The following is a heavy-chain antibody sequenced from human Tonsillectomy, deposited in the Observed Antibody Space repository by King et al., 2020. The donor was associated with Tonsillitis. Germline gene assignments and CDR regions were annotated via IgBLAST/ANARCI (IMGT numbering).Heavy chain of an antibody. Sequence: VQLVESGGGLVQPGGSLRLSCAASGFTFSDYYMDWVRQAPGKGLEWVGRSRNKANSYTTEYAASVKGRFTISRDDSKNSLYLQMNSLKTEDTAVYYCTRDGDYFAFDIWGQGTMVTVSS. D-gene: IGHD4-17*01. J-gene: IGHJ3*02. CDR2: SRNKANSYTT. CDR1: GFTFSDYY. V-gene: IGHV3-72*01. CDR3: TRDGDYFAFDI.